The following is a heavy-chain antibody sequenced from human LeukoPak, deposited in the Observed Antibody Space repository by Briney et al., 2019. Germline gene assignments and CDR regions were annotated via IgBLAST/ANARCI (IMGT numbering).Heavy chain of an antibody. CDR3: ATLIVGASI. CDR2: IYYSGST. D-gene: IGHD1-26*01. J-gene: IGHJ3*02. V-gene: IGHV4-61*01. Sequence: PSETLSLTCTVSGYSISSGYYWGWIRQPPGKGLEWIGYIYYSGSTKYNPSLKSRVTISVDTSKNQFSLKVSSVTAADTAVYYCATLIVGASIWGQGTMVTVSS. CDR1: GYSISSGYY.